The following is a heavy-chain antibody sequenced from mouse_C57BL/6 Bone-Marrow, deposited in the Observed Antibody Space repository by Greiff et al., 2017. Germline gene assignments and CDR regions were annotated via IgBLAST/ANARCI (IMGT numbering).Heavy chain of an antibody. CDR1: GFTFSSYA. V-gene: IGHV5-4*01. J-gene: IGHJ4*01. CDR2: ISDGGSYT. Sequence: EVQLVESGGGLVKPGGSLKLSCAASGFTFSSYAMSWVRQTPEKRLEWVATISDGGSYTYYPDNVKGRFTISRDNAKNNLYLQMSHLKSEDTAMYYCASYYGSSYYAMDDWGQGTSVTVSS. D-gene: IGHD1-1*01. CDR3: ASYYGSSYYAMDD.